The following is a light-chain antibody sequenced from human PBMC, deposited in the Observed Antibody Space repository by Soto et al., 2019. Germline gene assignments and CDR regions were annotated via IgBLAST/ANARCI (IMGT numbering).Light chain of an antibody. CDR1: QAVNSW. Sequence: DNQLTQSPSSISASVGDRVTITCRASQAVNSWLAWFQQKPGMAPKLVIYDVSSLQSGVPSRFSATVSGTEFSLTITSLQPEDFAAYYCQQLFDSPITFGQGTRLEIK. J-gene: IGKJ5*01. CDR2: DVS. V-gene: IGKV1-12*01. CDR3: QQLFDSPIT.